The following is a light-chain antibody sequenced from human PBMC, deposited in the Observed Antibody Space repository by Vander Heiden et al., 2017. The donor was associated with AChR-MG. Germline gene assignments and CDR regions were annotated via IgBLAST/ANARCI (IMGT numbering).Light chain of an antibody. Sequence: DIVINQSPGSLAVSLAERPSITCKSSQRVLYSSNNKNYLAWYKQKPGQPPKLLMYWASTRESGVPDRFSGSGSGKDFTLTISSLQAEDAAVYYCQRYCNPQRTFGQGTKLEIK. V-gene: IGKV4-1*01. CDR3: QRYCNPQRT. J-gene: IGKJ2*01. CDR1: QRVLYSSNNKNY. CDR2: WAS.